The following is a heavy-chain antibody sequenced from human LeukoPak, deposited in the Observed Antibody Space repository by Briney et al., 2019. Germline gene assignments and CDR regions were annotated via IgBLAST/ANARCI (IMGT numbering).Heavy chain of an antibody. Sequence: PGGSLRLSCAASGFTFSSYAMSWVRQAPGKGLEWVSAISGSGGSTYYADSVKGRFTISRDNSKNTLYLQMNSLRAEDTAVYYCAKGKTYYYDSSGYYYLDYWGQGTLVTVSS. V-gene: IGHV3-23*01. CDR2: ISGSGGST. D-gene: IGHD3-22*01. CDR1: GFTFSSYA. CDR3: AKGKTYYYDSSGYYYLDY. J-gene: IGHJ4*02.